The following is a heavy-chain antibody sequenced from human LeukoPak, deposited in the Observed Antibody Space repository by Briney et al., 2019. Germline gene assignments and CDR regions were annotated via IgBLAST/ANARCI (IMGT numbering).Heavy chain of an antibody. Sequence: GGPLRLSCAASGFTFDDYAMHWVRQAPGRGLEWFSLISGDGGRTYYADSVKGRFTISRDNSKNSLYLQMDSLTTDDTALYYCAKDLWGGQWLVGSAEYWGQGTLVAVSS. D-gene: IGHD6-19*01. CDR2: ISGDGGRT. V-gene: IGHV3-43*02. CDR1: GFTFDDYA. CDR3: AKDLWGGQWLVGSAEY. J-gene: IGHJ4*02.